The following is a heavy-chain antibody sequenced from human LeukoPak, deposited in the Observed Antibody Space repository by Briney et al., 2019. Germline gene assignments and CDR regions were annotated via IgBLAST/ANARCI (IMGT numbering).Heavy chain of an antibody. J-gene: IGHJ4*02. D-gene: IGHD4-23*01. CDR1: GGSISPYY. Sequence: SETLSLTCTVSGGSISPYYWSWIRQPPGKGLEWIGYIYYSGGTNYNPSLKSRVTISVDTSKNQFSLKLSSVTAADTAVYYCVRETGGNSGYWGQGTLVTVSS. CDR3: VRETGGNSGY. CDR2: IYYSGGT. V-gene: IGHV4-59*01.